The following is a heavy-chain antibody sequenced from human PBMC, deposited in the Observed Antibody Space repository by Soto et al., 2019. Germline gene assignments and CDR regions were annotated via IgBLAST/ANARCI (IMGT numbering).Heavy chain of an antibody. V-gene: IGHV6-1*01. Sequence: PSQTLSLTCAISGDSVSSNSAAWNWIRQSPSRGLEWLGRTYYRSKWYNDYAVSVKSRITINPDTSKNQFSLQLNSVTPEDTAVYYCARDSGDYIWGSYRSSFDYWGQGTLVTVSS. J-gene: IGHJ4*02. CDR3: ARDSGDYIWGSYRSSFDY. D-gene: IGHD3-16*02. CDR1: GDSVSSNSAA. CDR2: TYYRSKWYN.